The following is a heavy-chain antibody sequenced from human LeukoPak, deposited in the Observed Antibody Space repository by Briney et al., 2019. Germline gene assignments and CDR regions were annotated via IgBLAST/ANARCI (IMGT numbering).Heavy chain of an antibody. CDR1: GFTFSTYW. CDR3: ATDVSAVIIFCY. CDR2: INGGGSST. J-gene: IGHJ4*02. Sequence: GGSLRLSWAASGFTFSTYWMHWVRHAPGAGLVWVSIINGGGSSTNYADSVKGRFTISRDKAKNTLYLQRISLRAADMAVYDCATDVSAVIIFCYWGQVTLVTVSS. V-gene: IGHV3-74*01. D-gene: IGHD3-10*01.